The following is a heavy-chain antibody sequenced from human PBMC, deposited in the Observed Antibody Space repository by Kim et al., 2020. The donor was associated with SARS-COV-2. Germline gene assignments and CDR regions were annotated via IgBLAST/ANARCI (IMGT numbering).Heavy chain of an antibody. CDR3: TIGDGHGFLR. Sequence: STKYADSVKGRFTISGDNDKNPLYLQMSSLGDEDAAVYYCTIGDGHGFLRWGQGTLVTVSS. J-gene: IGHJ4*02. V-gene: IGHV3-74*01. CDR2: ST.